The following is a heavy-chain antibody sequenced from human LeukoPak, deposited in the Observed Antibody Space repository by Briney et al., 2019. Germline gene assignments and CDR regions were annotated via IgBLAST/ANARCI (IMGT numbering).Heavy chain of an antibody. J-gene: IGHJ4*02. Sequence: GGSLRLSCAASGFTFSSYEMNWVRQAPGKGLEWVSYISSSGSTIYYADSVKGRFTISRDNAKNSLYLQMNSLRAEDMALYYCAKDKASDLTAGGFDYWGQGTLVTVSS. CDR2: ISSSGSTI. D-gene: IGHD2-8*02. V-gene: IGHV3-48*03. CDR3: AKDKASDLTAGGFDY. CDR1: GFTFSSYE.